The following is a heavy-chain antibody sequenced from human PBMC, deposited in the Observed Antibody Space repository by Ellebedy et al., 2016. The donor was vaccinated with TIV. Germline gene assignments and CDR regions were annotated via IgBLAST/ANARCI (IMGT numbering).Heavy chain of an antibody. D-gene: IGHD3-3*01. V-gene: IGHV4-4*08. Sequence: MPGGSLRLSCEVSGASMQYNYWSWVRQPPGKGLEWIGYIYDIGTTNYNPSLKSRVAISIATSKNQFSLKLKSVTAADTAVYFCARAPRTYNFWSGYREHFDYWGQGILVTVSS. CDR2: IYDIGTT. J-gene: IGHJ4*02. CDR1: GASMQYNY. CDR3: ARAPRTYNFWSGYREHFDY.